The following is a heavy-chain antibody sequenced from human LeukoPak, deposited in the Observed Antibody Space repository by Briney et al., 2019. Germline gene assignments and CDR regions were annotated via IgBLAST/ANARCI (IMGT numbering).Heavy chain of an antibody. V-gene: IGHV1-69*13. J-gene: IGHJ6*02. CDR3: ARADTAMVYYYYGMDV. Sequence: SVKVSCKASGGTFSSYAISWVRQAPGQGLEWMGGIIPIFGTANYAQKFQGRVTITADESTSTAYMELSSLRSEDTAVYYCARADTAMVYYYYGMDVWGQGTTVTVSS. D-gene: IGHD5-18*01. CDR2: IIPIFGTA. CDR1: GGTFSSYA.